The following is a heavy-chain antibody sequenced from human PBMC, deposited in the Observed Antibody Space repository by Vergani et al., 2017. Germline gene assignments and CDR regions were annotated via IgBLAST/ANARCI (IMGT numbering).Heavy chain of an antibody. CDR2: ISSSSSYI. CDR1: GFTFRSYS. D-gene: IGHD2-2*01. J-gene: IGHJ5*02. CDR3: APDCSSTSCYFRFDP. Sequence: EVQLVESGGGLVKPGGSLRLSCAASGFTFRSYSMNWVRKAPGKGLEWVSSISSSSSYISYAESVTGRFTISRDNAKSSLYLQMNSLRAEDTAVYYCAPDCSSTSCYFRFDPWGQGTLVTVSS. V-gene: IGHV3-21*01.